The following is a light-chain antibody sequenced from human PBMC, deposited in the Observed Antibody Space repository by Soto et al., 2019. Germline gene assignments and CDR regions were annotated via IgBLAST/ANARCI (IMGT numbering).Light chain of an antibody. CDR2: EVS. J-gene: IGLJ3*02. CDR1: SSDVGGYKY. CDR3: SSYAGSNNWV. Sequence: QSALTQPPSASGSPGQSVTISCTGTSSDVGGYKYVSWYQQQPGKAPKVMIYEVSKRPSGVPDRFSGSKSGNTASLTVSGLQAEDEADYYCSSYAGSNNWVFGGGTKLTVL. V-gene: IGLV2-8*01.